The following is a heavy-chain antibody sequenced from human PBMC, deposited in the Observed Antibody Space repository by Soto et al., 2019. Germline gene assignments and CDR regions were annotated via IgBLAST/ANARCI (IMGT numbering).Heavy chain of an antibody. CDR1: GYTFTGYY. V-gene: IGHV1-2*04. J-gene: IGHJ6*03. CDR3: GRGRRGEANYYYYYSMDV. D-gene: IGHD3-10*01. Sequence: ASVKVSCKASGYTFTGYYMHWVRQAPGQGLEWMGWINPNSGGTNYAQKFQGWVTMTRDTSISTAYMELSRLRSDGSAVYYCGRGRRGEANYYYYYSMDVWGKGTTSTVA. CDR2: INPNSGGT.